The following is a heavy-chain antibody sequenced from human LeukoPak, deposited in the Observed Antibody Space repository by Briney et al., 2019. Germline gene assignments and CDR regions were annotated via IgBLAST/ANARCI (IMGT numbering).Heavy chain of an antibody. J-gene: IGHJ5*02. Sequence: PSETLSLTCTVSGGSISSYYWSWIRQPPGKGLEWIGYIYYSGSTNYNPSLKSRVTISVDTSKNRFSLKLSSVTAADTAVYYCAREYLEYSSSSVWFDPWGQGTLVTVSS. CDR1: GGSISSYY. D-gene: IGHD6-6*01. V-gene: IGHV4-59*01. CDR3: AREYLEYSSSSVWFDP. CDR2: IYYSGST.